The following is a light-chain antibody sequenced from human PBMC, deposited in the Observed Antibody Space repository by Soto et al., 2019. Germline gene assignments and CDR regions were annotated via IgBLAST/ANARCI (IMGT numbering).Light chain of an antibody. Sequence: QSVLTQPPSVSGAPVQRVTISCTGSSSNIGAGYDVHWYQQLPGTAPKLLIYGNNNRPSGVPDRFSASKSGTSASLAITGLQAEDEADFYCQSYDNSLSVLFGGGTKVTVL. CDR2: GNN. CDR1: SSNIGAGYD. V-gene: IGLV1-40*01. CDR3: QSYDNSLSVL. J-gene: IGLJ2*01.